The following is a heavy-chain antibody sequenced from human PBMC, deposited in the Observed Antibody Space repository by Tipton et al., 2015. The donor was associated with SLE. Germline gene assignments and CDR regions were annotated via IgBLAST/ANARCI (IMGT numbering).Heavy chain of an antibody. V-gene: IGHV4-38-2*02. CDR2: IYRSGST. J-gene: IGHJ4*02. CDR3: ARRDYSSGWDYFDH. CDR1: GFSISSGYY. Sequence: VKPSETLSLTCTVSGFSISSGYYWGWMRQSPGKGLEWIGSIYRSGSTYYTPSLRSRVTISLDTSMNQFSLDLSSVTAADTAVYFRARRDYSSGWDYFDHWGQGTLVTVSS. D-gene: IGHD6-19*01.